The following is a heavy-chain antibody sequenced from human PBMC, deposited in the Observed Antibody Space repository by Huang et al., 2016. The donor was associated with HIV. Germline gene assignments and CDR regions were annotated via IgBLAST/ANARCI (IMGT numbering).Heavy chain of an antibody. CDR2: LYNTVKM. Sequence: QMRFQESGPGLVKPSGTLSLTCNVSGGSINTGRYYWGWIRQPPGKGLEWVGSLYNTVKMHYEPSRKGRLTRSADTSKNQFSLSLSSVTAADTAIYYCARNHDFWRGRMFAISYFDVWGRGTLVTVAS. CDR3: ARNHDFWRGRMFAISYFDV. J-gene: IGHJ2*01. D-gene: IGHD3-3*01. CDR1: GGSINTGRYY. V-gene: IGHV4-39*01.